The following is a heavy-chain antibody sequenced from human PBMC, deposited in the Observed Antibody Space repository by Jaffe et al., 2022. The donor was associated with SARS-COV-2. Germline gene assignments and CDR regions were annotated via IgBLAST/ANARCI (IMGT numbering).Heavy chain of an antibody. D-gene: IGHD2-2*01. V-gene: IGHV3-23*01. CDR3: AKDQRYCSSITCRHNYFDY. CDR2: ITGSGDGA. Sequence: EVQLLESGGGLVQPGGSLRLSCAASGFTFTNYAMTWVRQAPGRGLEWVSTITGSGDGAYYADSVKGRFTISRDNFKNTLYLQMNNLRAEDTAVFYCAKDQRYCSSITCRHNYFDYWGQGTLVTVSS. CDR1: GFTFTNYA. J-gene: IGHJ4*02.